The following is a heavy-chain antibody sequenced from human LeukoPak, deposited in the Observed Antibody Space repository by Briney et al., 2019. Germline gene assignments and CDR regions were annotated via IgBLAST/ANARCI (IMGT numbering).Heavy chain of an antibody. D-gene: IGHD3-10*01. V-gene: IGHV1-58*01. CDR2: ILVGSGNT. CDR3: AADLHYYGSGSFGPTLYYFDY. Sequence: ASVKLSCKASGFTFTNSAVQWVRQARGQRLEWIGWILVGSGNTNYAQTFQERVTITRDMSTSTGYMELSSLRSEDTAVYYCAADLHYYGSGSFGPTLYYFDYWGQGTLVTVSS. J-gene: IGHJ4*02. CDR1: GFTFTNSA.